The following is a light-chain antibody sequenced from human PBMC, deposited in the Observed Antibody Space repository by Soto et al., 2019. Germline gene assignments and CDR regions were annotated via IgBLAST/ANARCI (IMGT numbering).Light chain of an antibody. CDR1: QSVRNQ. Sequence: EIVLTQSPATLSLSPGERATLSCRASQSVRNQLGWYQQKPGQAPRLLIFDTSNRATGIPARFSGSGSGTDFTLSISSLEPEDFAVYYCQQRLSWPITFGQGTKVDIK. J-gene: IGKJ1*01. CDR3: QQRLSWPIT. V-gene: IGKV3-11*01. CDR2: DTS.